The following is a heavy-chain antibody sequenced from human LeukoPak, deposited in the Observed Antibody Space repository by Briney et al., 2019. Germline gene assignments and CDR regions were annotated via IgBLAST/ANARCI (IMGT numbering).Heavy chain of an antibody. D-gene: IGHD1-26*01. J-gene: IGHJ4*02. CDR3: AKDPPHVGATTD. V-gene: IGHV3-53*01. CDR1: GFTVSSNY. Sequence: PGGSLRLSCAVSGFTVSSNYMSWVRQAPGKGLEWVSVIYSGGSTYYADSVKGRFTISRDNSKNTLYLQVNSLRAEDTAVYYCAKDPPHVGATTDWGQGTLVTVSS. CDR2: IYSGGST.